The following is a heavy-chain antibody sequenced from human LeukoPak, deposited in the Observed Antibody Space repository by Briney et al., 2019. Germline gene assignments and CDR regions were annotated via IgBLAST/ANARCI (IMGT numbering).Heavy chain of an antibody. CDR1: GGSMSRYY. CDR3: ARSSTGSYFDY. V-gene: IGHV4-59*01. Sequence: PSETLSLTCTASGGSMSRYYWSWIRQPPGKGLEWIGYMYYSGSTKYNPSLKSRVTISVDTSKNQFSLKLSSVTAADTAVYYCARSSTGSYFDYRGQGTLVTVSS. J-gene: IGHJ4*02. CDR2: MYYSGST. D-gene: IGHD3-3*02.